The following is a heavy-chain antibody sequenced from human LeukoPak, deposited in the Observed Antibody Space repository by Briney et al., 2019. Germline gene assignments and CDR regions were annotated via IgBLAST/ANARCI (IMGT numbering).Heavy chain of an antibody. D-gene: IGHD6-19*01. CDR2: IIPIFGTA. J-gene: IGHJ4*02. Sequence: GASVKVSCKASGGTFSSYAISWVRQAPGQGLEWMGGIIPIFGTANYAQKFQGRVTITADKSTSTAYMELSSLRSEDTAVYYCARADRSQWLADYWGQGTLVTVSS. CDR1: GGTFSSYA. V-gene: IGHV1-69*06. CDR3: ARADRSQWLADY.